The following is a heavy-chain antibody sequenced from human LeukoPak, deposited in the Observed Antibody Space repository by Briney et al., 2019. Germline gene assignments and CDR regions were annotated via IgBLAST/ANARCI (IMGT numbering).Heavy chain of an antibody. Sequence: GGSLRLSCVESGFTLTNYGMHWVRQAPGKGLGWVAFIRYDGSNRYYADSIKGRFTISRDNSKNTVYLQMNSLRAEDTAVYYCAKDPRRGWFGQFGLDYWGQGTLVTVSS. V-gene: IGHV3-30*02. CDR1: GFTLTNYG. J-gene: IGHJ4*02. CDR2: IRYDGSNR. CDR3: AKDPRRGWFGQFGLDY. D-gene: IGHD3-10*01.